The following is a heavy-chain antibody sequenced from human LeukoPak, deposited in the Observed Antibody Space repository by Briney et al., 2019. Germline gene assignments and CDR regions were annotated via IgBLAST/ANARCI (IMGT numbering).Heavy chain of an antibody. CDR3: ARVGYDSSGRFDY. D-gene: IGHD3-22*01. CDR2: ISSSGSTI. Sequence: GGSLRLSCAASGFTFSDYYMTWIRQAPGKGLEWVSYISSSGSTIYYADSVKGRFIISRDSAKNSLYLQMNSLRAEDTAVYFCARVGYDSSGRFDYWGQGTLVTVSS. V-gene: IGHV3-11*04. J-gene: IGHJ4*02. CDR1: GFTFSDYY.